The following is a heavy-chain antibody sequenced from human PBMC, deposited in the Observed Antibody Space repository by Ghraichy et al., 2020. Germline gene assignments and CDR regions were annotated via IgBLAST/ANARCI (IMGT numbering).Heavy chain of an antibody. Sequence: SGPTLVKPTQTLTLTCTFSGFSLSTRVLSVGWIRQPPGKSLEWLALIIWDDDMRYNPSLKSRLTITKDTSKNQVVLPMTNMDLVDTATDYCAHSDYDYVWGSYRSTFDYWGQGTLVTVSS. D-gene: IGHD3-16*02. V-gene: IGHV2-5*02. CDR3: AHSDYDYVWGSYRSTFDY. CDR1: GFSLSTRVLS. J-gene: IGHJ4*02. CDR2: IIWDDDM.